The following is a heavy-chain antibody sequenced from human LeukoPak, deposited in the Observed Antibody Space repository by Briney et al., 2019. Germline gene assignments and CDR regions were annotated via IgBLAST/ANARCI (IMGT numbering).Heavy chain of an antibody. D-gene: IGHD6-13*01. CDR1: GYTFTSYD. Sequence: ASVKVSCKASGYTFTSYDINWVRQATGQGLEGMGWMNPNSGNTGYAQKFRGRVTMTRNTSISTAYMELSSLRSEDTAVYYCARGAELQLVLFNWGQGTLVTVSS. V-gene: IGHV1-8*01. CDR2: MNPNSGNT. J-gene: IGHJ4*02. CDR3: ARGAELQLVLFN.